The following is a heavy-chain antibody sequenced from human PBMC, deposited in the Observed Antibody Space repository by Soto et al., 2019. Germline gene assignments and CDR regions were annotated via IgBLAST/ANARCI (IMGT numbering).Heavy chain of an antibody. J-gene: IGHJ3*02. CDR3: ARERYGDYGRGGYDI. D-gene: IGHD4-17*01. CDR2: TYYRSKWYN. Sequence: PSETLSLTCAISGDSVSNDSAAWHWPRQSPSRGLEILARTYYRSKWYNDYAVSVKSRITINPATSKNQFSLQLNYVTPEDTAVYYCARERYGDYGRGGYDIWGQGTMV. CDR1: GDSVSNDSAA. V-gene: IGHV6-1*01.